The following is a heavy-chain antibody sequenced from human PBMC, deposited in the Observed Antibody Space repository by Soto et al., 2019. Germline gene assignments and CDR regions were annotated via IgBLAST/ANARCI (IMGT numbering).Heavy chain of an antibody. CDR1: GFTFDDYA. D-gene: IGHD3-16*01. CDR2: ISWNSGSI. V-gene: IGHV3-9*01. Sequence: EVQLVESGGGLVQPGRSLRLSCAASGFTFDDYAMHWVRQAPGKGLEWVSGISWNSGSIGYADSVKGRFTISRDNAKNSLYLQMNSLRAEDTALYYCAKDMITFGGVIGPLRGMDVWGQGTTVTVSS. J-gene: IGHJ6*02. CDR3: AKDMITFGGVIGPLRGMDV.